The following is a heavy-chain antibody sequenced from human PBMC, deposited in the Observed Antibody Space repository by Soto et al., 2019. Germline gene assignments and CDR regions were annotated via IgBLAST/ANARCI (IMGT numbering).Heavy chain of an antibody. CDR1: GWSFIGYY. Sequence: LETLSHTCAFYGWSFIGYYWSLIRQPPGKGLEWIGEINHSGSTNYNPSLKSRVTISVDTSKNQFSLKLSSVTAADTAVYYCARLKDYGGQALTRRAPYYFDYWGQGTLVTVS. D-gene: IGHD4-17*01. J-gene: IGHJ4*02. CDR2: INHSGST. CDR3: ARLKDYGGQALTRRAPYYFDY. V-gene: IGHV4-34*01.